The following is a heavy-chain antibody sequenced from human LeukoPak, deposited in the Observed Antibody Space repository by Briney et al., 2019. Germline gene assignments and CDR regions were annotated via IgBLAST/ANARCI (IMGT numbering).Heavy chain of an antibody. Sequence: GESLKISCKGSGYSFTSYWIVWVRQMPGKGLEWMGIIYPADSDATYSPSFQGQVTISADKSISTAYLQWSSLKASDTAMYYCARAVAGYYVGAFDIWGQGTMVTVSS. CDR3: ARAVAGYYVGAFDI. J-gene: IGHJ3*02. CDR2: IYPADSDA. CDR1: GYSFTSYW. V-gene: IGHV5-51*01. D-gene: IGHD3-9*01.